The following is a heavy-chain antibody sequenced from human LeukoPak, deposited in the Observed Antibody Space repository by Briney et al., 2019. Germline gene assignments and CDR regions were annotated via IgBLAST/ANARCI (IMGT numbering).Heavy chain of an antibody. CDR3: ARHRGSGSSWYGDY. V-gene: IGHV5-10-1*01. D-gene: IGHD6-13*01. CDR2: IDPSDSYT. J-gene: IGHJ4*02. CDR1: GYSFTSYW. Sequence: GKSLKISCKGSGYSFTSYWITWVRQMPGKGLEWMGRIDPSDSYTNYSPSFQGHVTISADKSISTAYLQWSSLKASDTAMYYCARHRGSGSSWYGDYWGQGTLVTVSS.